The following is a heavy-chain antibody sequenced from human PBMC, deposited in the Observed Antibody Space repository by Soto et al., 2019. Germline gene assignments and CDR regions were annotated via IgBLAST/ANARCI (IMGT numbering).Heavy chain of an antibody. CDR1: GFTFSDYY. D-gene: IGHD2-2*02. CDR2: ISGRNTFT. V-gene: IGHV3-11*06. Sequence: GGSLRLSCAASGFTFSDYYMSWIRQAPGEGLEWFSYISGRNTFTQYADSVKGRFTISRDNAKNSLYLQLNSLTAEDTAVYYCARDGGVIIPGAIGGGYGLDVWGQGTTVTVSS. CDR3: ARDGGVIIPGAIGGGYGLDV. J-gene: IGHJ6*02.